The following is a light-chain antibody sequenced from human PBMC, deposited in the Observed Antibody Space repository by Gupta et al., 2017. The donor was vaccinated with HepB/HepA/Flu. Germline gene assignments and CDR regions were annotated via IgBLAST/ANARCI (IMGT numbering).Light chain of an antibody. CDR1: SSDVGSYNY. CDR2: DVT. V-gene: IGLV2-11*01. J-gene: IGLJ2*01. CDR3: CSHAGRDTLV. Sequence: QSALTQPRSVSGSPGQSVTISCTGTSSDVGSYNYVSWYQHHPGKAPKLMIYDVTKRPSGVPDRFSGSKSGNTASLTISGLQAEDEAEYYCCSHAGRDTLVFGGGTELTVL.